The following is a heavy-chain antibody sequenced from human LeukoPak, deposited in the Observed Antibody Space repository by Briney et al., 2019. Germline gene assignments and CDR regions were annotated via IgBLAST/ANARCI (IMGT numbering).Heavy chain of an antibody. CDR1: GYTFTSYD. CDR2: MNPNSGNT. J-gene: IGHJ4*02. D-gene: IGHD3-22*01. CDR3: ARVLYYYDSSGYYEGFDY. Sequence: GASVKVSCKASGYTFTSYDINWVRQATGQGLEWMGWMNPNSGNTGYAQKLQGRVTMTTDTSTSTAYMELRSLRSDDTAVYYCARVLYYYDSSGYYEGFDYWGQGTLVTVSS. V-gene: IGHV1-8*02.